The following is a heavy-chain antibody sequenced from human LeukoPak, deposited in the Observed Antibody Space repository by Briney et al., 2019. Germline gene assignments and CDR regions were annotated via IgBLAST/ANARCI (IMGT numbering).Heavy chain of an antibody. V-gene: IGHV3-21*01. CDR1: GFTFDDYA. CDR3: ARDRGGATAFDY. CDR2: ISSSSSYI. D-gene: IGHD1-26*01. Sequence: PGGSLRLSCAASGFTFDDYAMHWVRQAPGKGLEWVSSISSSSSYIYYADSVKGRFTISRDNAKNSLYLQMNSLRAEDTAVYYCARDRGGATAFDYWGQGTLVTVSS. J-gene: IGHJ4*02.